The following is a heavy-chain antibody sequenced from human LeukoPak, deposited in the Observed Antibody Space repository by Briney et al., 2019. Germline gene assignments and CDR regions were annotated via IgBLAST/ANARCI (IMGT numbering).Heavy chain of an antibody. D-gene: IGHD1-26*01. CDR1: GYTLTELS. V-gene: IGHV1-24*01. CDR2: FDPEDGET. J-gene: IGHJ4*02. Sequence: ASVKVSCKVSGYTLTELSMHWVRQAPGKGLEWMGGFDPEDGETIYAQKFQGRVTITEDTSTDTAYMELSSLRSEDTAVYYCATPGGGSYDFDYWGQGTLVTVSS. CDR3: ATPGGGSYDFDY.